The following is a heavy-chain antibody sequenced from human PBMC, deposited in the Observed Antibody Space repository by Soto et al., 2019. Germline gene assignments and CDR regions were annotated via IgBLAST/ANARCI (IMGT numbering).Heavy chain of an antibody. Sequence: QVQLVESGGGVVQPGRSLRLSCAASGFTFSSYAMHWVRQAPGKGLEWVAVISYDVNNKYYADSVKGRFTISRDNSKSTLYLQMTSLGPEDTALYFCASARRSSTFQYGFRFDYWGQGSLVTVSS. V-gene: IGHV3-30-3*01. CDR3: ASARRSSTFQYGFRFDY. D-gene: IGHD2-2*01. CDR1: GFTFSSYA. CDR2: ISYDVNNK. J-gene: IGHJ4*02.